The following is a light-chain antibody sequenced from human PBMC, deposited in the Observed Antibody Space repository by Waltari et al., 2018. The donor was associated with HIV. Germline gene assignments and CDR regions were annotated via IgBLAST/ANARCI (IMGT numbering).Light chain of an antibody. CDR3: SSYAGSSNVV. Sequence: QSALTQPPSASGSPGQSVTISCTGTSSDFGGYHYVSWYQQHPGKAPTLMIYEVSKRPSGVPDRFSGSKSGNTASLTVSGLQAEDEADYYCSSYAGSSNVVFGGGTKLTVL. V-gene: IGLV2-8*01. J-gene: IGLJ2*01. CDR1: SSDFGGYHY. CDR2: EVS.